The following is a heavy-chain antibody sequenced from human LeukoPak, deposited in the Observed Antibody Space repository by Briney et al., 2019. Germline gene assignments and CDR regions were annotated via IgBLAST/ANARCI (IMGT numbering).Heavy chain of an antibody. CDR3: ARHLRAVGATFGVNWFDP. J-gene: IGHJ5*02. CDR2: INHSGST. V-gene: IGHV4-34*01. Sequence: SETLSLTCAVYGGSFSGYYWSWIRQPPGKGLEWIGEINHSGSTNYNPSLKSRVTISVDTSKNQFSLKLSSVTAADTAVYYCARHLRAVGATFGVNWFDPWGQGTLVTVSS. CDR1: GGSFSGYY. D-gene: IGHD1-26*01.